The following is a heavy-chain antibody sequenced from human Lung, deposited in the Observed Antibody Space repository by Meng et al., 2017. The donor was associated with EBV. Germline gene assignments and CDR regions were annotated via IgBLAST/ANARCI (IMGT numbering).Heavy chain of an antibody. D-gene: IGHD3-10*01. J-gene: IGHJ5*02. CDR3: ARGGMSEGVLIGWFDP. CDR1: GHTFTNSI. Sequence: QVQPVLSVAGLKKPGASMTVSRKAPGHTFTNSIMDGGRQSPGLGREWKEWISADKGVANYVEKFQGRVTMTTDTATSTAYMELGSLRSDDTAVYYCARGGMSEGVLIGWFDPWGQGALVTVSS. CDR2: ISADKGVA. V-gene: IGHV1-18*04.